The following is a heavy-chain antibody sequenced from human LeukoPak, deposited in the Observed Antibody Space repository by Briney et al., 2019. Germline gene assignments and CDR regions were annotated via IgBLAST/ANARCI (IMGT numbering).Heavy chain of an antibody. V-gene: IGHV4-59*08. CDR2: IHYSGST. J-gene: IGHJ3*02. D-gene: IGHD3-16*01. Sequence: SETLSLTCTVSGGSISSYYWSWIRQPPGKGLEWIGYIHYSGSTNYNSSLKSRVTISVDTSKSQFSLKLSSVTAADTAVYYCARQSLGALGAFDIWGQGTMVTVSS. CDR1: GGSISSYY. CDR3: ARQSLGALGAFDI.